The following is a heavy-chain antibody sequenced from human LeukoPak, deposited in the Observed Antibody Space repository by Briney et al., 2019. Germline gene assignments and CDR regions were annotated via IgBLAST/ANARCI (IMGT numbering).Heavy chain of an antibody. V-gene: IGHV3-30-3*01. CDR1: GFTFSSYA. J-gene: IGHJ6*03. CDR2: ISYDGSNK. D-gene: IGHD1-26*01. Sequence: GGSLRLSCAASGFTFSSYAMHWVRQAPGKGLEWVAVISYDGSNKYYADSVKGRFTISRDNAKNTLYLQMNSLRAEDTAVYYCARWEGFAYYYYYMDVWGKGTTVTVSS. CDR3: ARWEGFAYYYYYMDV.